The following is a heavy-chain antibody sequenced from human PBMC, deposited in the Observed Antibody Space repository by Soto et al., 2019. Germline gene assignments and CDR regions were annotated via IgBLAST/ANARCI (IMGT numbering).Heavy chain of an antibody. CDR1: GGSISSSSYY. Sequence: SETLSLTCTVSGGSISSSSYYWGWIRQPPGEGLEWIGSIYYSGSTYYNPSLKSRVTISVDTSKNQFSLKLSSVTAADTAVYYCASLLWFGEDVWGQGTTVTVSS. D-gene: IGHD3-10*01. V-gene: IGHV4-39*01. CDR2: IYYSGST. J-gene: IGHJ6*02. CDR3: ASLLWFGEDV.